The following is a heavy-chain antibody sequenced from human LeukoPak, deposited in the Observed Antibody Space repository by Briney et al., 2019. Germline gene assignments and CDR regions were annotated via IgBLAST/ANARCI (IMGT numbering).Heavy chain of an antibody. CDR2: ISSSGGST. CDR3: ARTAYYYGSGHAFDI. Sequence: GGSLRLSCAASGFTFSSYAMSWVRQAPGKGLEWVSSISSSGGSTFYADSVKCRFTISRDNAKNSLYLQMNSLRAEDTAVYYCARTAYYYGSGHAFDIWGQGTMVTVSS. D-gene: IGHD3-10*01. J-gene: IGHJ3*02. V-gene: IGHV3-23*01. CDR1: GFTFSSYA.